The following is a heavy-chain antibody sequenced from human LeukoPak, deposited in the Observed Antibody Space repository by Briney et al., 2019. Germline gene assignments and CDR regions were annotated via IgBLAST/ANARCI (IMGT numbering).Heavy chain of an antibody. CDR1: GGSISRYY. CDR3: ARLYSRYYYDSSGYYSRFHGMDV. V-gene: IGHV4-59*08. CDR2: IYYSGST. D-gene: IGHD3-22*01. Sequence: SETLSLTCTVSGGSISRYYWSWIRQPPGKGLEWIGYIYYSGSTNYNPSLKSRVTISVDTSKNQFSLKLSSVTAADTAVYYCARLYSRYYYDSSGYYSRFHGMDVWGQGTTVTVSS. J-gene: IGHJ6*02.